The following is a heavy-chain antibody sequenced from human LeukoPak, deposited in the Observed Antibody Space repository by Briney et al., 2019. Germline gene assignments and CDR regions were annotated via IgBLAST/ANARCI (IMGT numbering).Heavy chain of an antibody. J-gene: IGHJ5*02. V-gene: IGHV4-34*01. CDR1: GGSFSGYY. CDR3: ARGYQLLWGGWFDP. CDR2: INHSEST. Sequence: SETLSLTCAVYGGSFSGYYWSWIRQPPGKGLEWIGEINHSESTNYNPSLKSRVTIPVDTSKNQFSLKLSSVIAADTAVYYCARGYQLLWGGWFDPWGQGTLVTVSS. D-gene: IGHD2-2*01.